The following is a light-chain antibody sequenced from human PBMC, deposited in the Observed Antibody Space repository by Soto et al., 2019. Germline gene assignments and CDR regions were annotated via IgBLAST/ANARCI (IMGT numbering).Light chain of an antibody. V-gene: IGKV3-15*01. CDR3: QQNNRWPHNT. J-gene: IGKJ5*01. CDR1: ENVRTK. Sequence: EIVMTKSPAILSVSPGEGASLSCRASENVRTKVGWYQQKAGQAPRLLIYGASTRATGVPDRFSGSGYGTQFTLTIGRLQAEDSAVYFCQQNNRWPHNTFGQGTRLLIK. CDR2: GAS.